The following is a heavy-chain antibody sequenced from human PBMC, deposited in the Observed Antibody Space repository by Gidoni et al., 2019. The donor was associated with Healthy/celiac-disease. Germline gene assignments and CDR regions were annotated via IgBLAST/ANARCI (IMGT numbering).Heavy chain of an antibody. CDR1: GCTCRRYA. Sequence: QVQLVESGGGWLQPGRSLRLSCAASGCTCRRYAMRWVRQAPGTGLEWGEVISYNGINKYYADSVKGRFTISRDNSKNTLYLQMNSRRAEDTAVYYCARDSYYYGSGTYYFDYWGQGTLVTVSS. CDR3: ARDSYYYGSGTYYFDY. CDR2: ISYNGINK. D-gene: IGHD3-10*01. V-gene: IGHV3-30-3*01. J-gene: IGHJ4*02.